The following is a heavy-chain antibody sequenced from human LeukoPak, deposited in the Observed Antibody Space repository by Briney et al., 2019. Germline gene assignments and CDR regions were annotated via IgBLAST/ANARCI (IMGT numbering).Heavy chain of an antibody. CDR1: RGSISNSY. V-gene: IGHV4-59*12. Sequence: SETLSLTCTVSRGSISNSYWSWIRQPPGKGLEWIGYIYSSGSTNYNPSLKSRVTISVDTSKNQFSLKLRSVTAADTAVYYCARTKSGWYYSDYWGQGTLVSVSS. CDR3: ARTKSGWYYSDY. J-gene: IGHJ4*02. CDR2: IYSSGST. D-gene: IGHD6-19*01.